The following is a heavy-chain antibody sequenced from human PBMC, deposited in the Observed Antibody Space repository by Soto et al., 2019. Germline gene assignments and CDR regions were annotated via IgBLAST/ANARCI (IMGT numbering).Heavy chain of an antibody. Sequence: ASVKVSCKASGGTFSSYAISWVRQAPGQGLEWMGGIIPIFGGTNYAQKFQGWVTMTRDTSISTAYMELSRLRSDDTAVYYCARSRRYYDSSGYYPWGQGTLVTVSS. CDR1: GGTFSSYA. D-gene: IGHD3-22*01. V-gene: IGHV1-2*04. J-gene: IGHJ4*02. CDR3: ARSRRYYDSSGYYP. CDR2: IIPIFGGT.